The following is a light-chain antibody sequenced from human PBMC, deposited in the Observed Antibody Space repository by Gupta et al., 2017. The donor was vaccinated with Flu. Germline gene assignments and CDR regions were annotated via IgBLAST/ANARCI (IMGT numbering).Light chain of an antibody. Sequence: DIQMTQSPSSLSASIGDRVTITCRASQNIGNYLSWYQQKPGKAPKLLIYAASTLQTGVPSRFSGGGFGTHFTLTITSLRSEDFATYYCQESDSAPGFSFGQGTKLEIK. J-gene: IGKJ2*03. CDR1: QNIGNY. CDR2: AAS. V-gene: IGKV1-39*01. CDR3: QESDSAPGFS.